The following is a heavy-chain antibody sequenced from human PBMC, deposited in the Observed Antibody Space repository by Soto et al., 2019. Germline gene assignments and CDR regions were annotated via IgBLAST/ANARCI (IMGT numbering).Heavy chain of an antibody. J-gene: IGHJ5*02. V-gene: IGHV4-31*03. D-gene: IGHD4-17*01. CDR3: ARLFGDYVGWFDP. Sequence: QVQLQESGPGLVKPSQTLSLTCTVSGGSITSGPYYWSWLRQHPGKGLEWIGYIYYTGSTYSNPSLESRITMSVDTSKNQFSLKLRSVTAADTAVYYCARLFGDYVGWFDPWCQGTLVTVSS. CDR2: IYYTGST. CDR1: GGSITSGPYY.